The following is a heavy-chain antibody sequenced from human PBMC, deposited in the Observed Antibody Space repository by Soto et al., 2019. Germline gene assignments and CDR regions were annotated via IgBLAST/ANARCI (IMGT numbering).Heavy chain of an antibody. V-gene: IGHV4-39*01. J-gene: IGHJ5*02. CDR3: ARQSTGITGTLYWFDP. D-gene: IGHD1-20*01. Sequence: SETLSLTCTVSGGSISSSIYYWGWIRQPPGKGLEWIGSIYYSGSTYYNPSLKSRVTISVDTSKNQFSLKLSSVTAADTAVYYCARQSTGITGTLYWFDPWGQGTLVTVSS. CDR2: IYYSGST. CDR1: GGSISSSIYY.